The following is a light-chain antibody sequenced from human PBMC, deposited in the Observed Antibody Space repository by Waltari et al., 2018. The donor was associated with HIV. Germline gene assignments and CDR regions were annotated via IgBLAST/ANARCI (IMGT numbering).Light chain of an antibody. Sequence: SALTQPASVSGSPGQSITISCTGTISDIGSYNLVSWYQQDPGRAPKLIIYEVTKRPSGVSDRFSGSKSGNRASLTVAGLKVEDEADYYCCSYAGGRVFVLFGGGTRLTV. CDR3: CSYAGGRVFVL. CDR1: ISDIGSYNL. V-gene: IGLV2-23*02. CDR2: EVT. J-gene: IGLJ2*01.